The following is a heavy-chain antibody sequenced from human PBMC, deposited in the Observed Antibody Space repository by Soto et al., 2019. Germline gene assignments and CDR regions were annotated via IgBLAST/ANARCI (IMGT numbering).Heavy chain of an antibody. J-gene: IGHJ4*02. D-gene: IGHD4-17*01. CDR1: GFTFSSYG. CDR3: ARSDYGDYYFDY. V-gene: IGHV3-33*01. Sequence: GGSLRLSCAASGFTFSSYGMHWVRQAPGKGLEWVAVIWYDGSNKYYADSVKGRFTISRDNSKNTLYLQMNGLRAEDTAVYYCARSDYGDYYFDYWGQGTLVTVSS. CDR2: IWYDGSNK.